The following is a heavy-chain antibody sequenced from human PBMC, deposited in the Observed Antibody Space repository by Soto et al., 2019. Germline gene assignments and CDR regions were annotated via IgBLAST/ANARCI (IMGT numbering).Heavy chain of an antibody. V-gene: IGHV4-59*08. CDR1: GGSISSYY. D-gene: IGHD2-2*01. Sequence: SETLSLTCTVSGGSISSYYWSWIRQPPGKGLEWIGYIYYSGSTNYNPSLKSRVTISVDTSKNQFSLKLSSVTAADTAAYYCARHRYAENWFDPWGQGTLVTVSS. CDR3: ARHRYAENWFDP. CDR2: IYYSGST. J-gene: IGHJ5*02.